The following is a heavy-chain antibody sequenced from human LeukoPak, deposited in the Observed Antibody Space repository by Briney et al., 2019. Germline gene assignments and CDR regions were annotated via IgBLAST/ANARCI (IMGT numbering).Heavy chain of an antibody. J-gene: IGHJ4*02. V-gene: IGHV3-7*01. Sequence: PGGSLRLSCAASGFTFSSFWMTWVRQAPGKGLEWVANINQDGSEKYYVDSVKGRFTISRDNAKNSVYLQMNSLGAEDTAVYYCARDGGVSGYDLLDYWGQGTLVTVSS. CDR2: INQDGSEK. CDR3: ARDGGVSGYDLLDY. D-gene: IGHD5-12*01. CDR1: GFTFSSFW.